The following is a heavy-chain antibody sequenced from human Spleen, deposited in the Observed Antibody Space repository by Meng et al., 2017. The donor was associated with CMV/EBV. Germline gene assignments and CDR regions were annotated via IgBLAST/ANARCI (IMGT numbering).Heavy chain of an antibody. Sequence: GGSLRLSCAASGFSFSSYWMTWVRQAPGKGLEWVANIKEDGSEKYYLDSVTGRFAISRDNAKDSLYLQMHRLRVEDTGIYYCARNVIEKQLATWGQGTLVTVSS. CDR3: ARNVIEKQLAT. CDR2: IKEDGSEK. CDR1: GFSFSSYW. D-gene: IGHD1-1*01. V-gene: IGHV3-7*03. J-gene: IGHJ5*02.